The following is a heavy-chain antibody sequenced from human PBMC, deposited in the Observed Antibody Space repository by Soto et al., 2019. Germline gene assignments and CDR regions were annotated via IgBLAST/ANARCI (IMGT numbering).Heavy chain of an antibody. D-gene: IGHD4-4*01. J-gene: IGHJ4*02. CDR2: IKSKTDGGTT. CDR3: TTEVITSGSNPLYYFDY. CDR1: GFTFSNAW. Sequence: GGSLRLSCAASGFTFSNAWMNWVRQAPGKGLEWVGRIKSKTDGGTTDYAAPVKGRFTISRDDSKNTLYLQMNSLKTEDTAVYYCTTEVITSGSNPLYYFDYWGQGTLVTVSS. V-gene: IGHV3-15*07.